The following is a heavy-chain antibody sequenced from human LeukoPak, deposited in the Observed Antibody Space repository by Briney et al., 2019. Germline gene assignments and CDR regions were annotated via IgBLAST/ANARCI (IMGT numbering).Heavy chain of an antibody. D-gene: IGHD6-19*01. CDR3: ARRLGSGWYADAFDI. CDR1: GYSVTSYW. J-gene: IGHJ3*02. CDR2: VYPGDSDT. Sequence: GESLKISCKGSGYSVTSYWIGWVGQMPGKGLEWMGIVYPGDSDTRYSPSFQGQVTISADKSISTAYLQWSSLKASDTAMYYCARRLGSGWYADAFDIWGQGTMVTVSS. V-gene: IGHV5-51*01.